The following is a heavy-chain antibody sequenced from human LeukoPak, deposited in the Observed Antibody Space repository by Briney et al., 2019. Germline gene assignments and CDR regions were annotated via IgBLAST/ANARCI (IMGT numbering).Heavy chain of an antibody. V-gene: IGHV3-7*01. J-gene: IGHJ1*01. CDR3: TSWGDTTAEYFQR. CDR1: GISFRSYG. CDR2: INPDGRDT. D-gene: IGHD2-21*02. Sequence: PGRSLRLSCAASGISFRSYGMHWVRQAPGKGLEWVAHINPDGRDTYYVDSVKGRFTISRDNAQNSMYLQMNSLRVEDTAVYYCTSWGDTTAEYFQRWGQGTLVTVSS.